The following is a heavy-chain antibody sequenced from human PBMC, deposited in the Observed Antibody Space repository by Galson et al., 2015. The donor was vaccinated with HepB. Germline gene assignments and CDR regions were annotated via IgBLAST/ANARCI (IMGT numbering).Heavy chain of an antibody. J-gene: IGHJ6*02. CDR3: ARDQGAGYYDLWSGSQFYGMDV. V-gene: IGHV4-31*03. CDR2: IYDTGNT. Sequence: TLSLTCTVSGGSISSGGHYWRWIRQRPEEGLEWIGYIYDTGNTYYNPSLKSRLTISVDTSKNQFSLKLRSLTAADTAVYYCARDQGAGYYDLWSGSQFYGMDVWGQGTTVTVSS. CDR1: GGSISSGGHY. D-gene: IGHD3-3*01.